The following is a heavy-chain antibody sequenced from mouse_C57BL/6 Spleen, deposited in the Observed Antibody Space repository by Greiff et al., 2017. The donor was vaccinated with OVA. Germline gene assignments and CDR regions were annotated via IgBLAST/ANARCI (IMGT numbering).Heavy chain of an antibody. CDR3: ASSYYYGSSWDWYFDV. J-gene: IGHJ1*03. V-gene: IGHV5-17*01. CDR2: ISSGSSTI. Sequence: EVKLMESGGGLVKPGGSLKLSCAASGFTFSDYGMHWVRQAPEKGLEWVAYISSGSSTIYYADTVKGRFTISRDNAKNTLFLQMTSLRSEDTAMYYCASSYYYGSSWDWYFDVWGTGTTVTVSS. CDR1: GFTFSDYG. D-gene: IGHD1-1*01.